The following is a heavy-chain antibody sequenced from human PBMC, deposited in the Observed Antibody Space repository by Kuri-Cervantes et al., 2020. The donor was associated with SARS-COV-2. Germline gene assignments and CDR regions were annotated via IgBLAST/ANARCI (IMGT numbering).Heavy chain of an antibody. V-gene: IGHV4-59*01. CDR3: ARGNDFSLDY. D-gene: IGHD4-11*01. CDR1: YASMTSFY. Sequence: SEILSLTCTVSYASMTSFYWSWIRQSPGRGLEWIGYMYYTGKSNYNPSLESRVSMSLTASERRFFLTLTSVTTADTAIYYSARGNDFSLDYWGQGILVTVSS. CDR2: MYYTGKS. J-gene: IGHJ4*02.